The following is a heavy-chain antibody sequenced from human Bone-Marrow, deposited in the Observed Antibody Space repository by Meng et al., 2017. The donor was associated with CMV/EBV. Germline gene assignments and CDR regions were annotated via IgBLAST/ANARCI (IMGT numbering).Heavy chain of an antibody. CDR1: GFTFSDYY. D-gene: IGHD5-18*01. CDR3: ARVRYSYGSLAFDI. J-gene: IGHJ3*02. V-gene: IGHV3-11*01. Sequence: EGSLRLSCAASGFTFSDYYMSWIRQAPGKGLEWVSYISSSGSTIYYADSVKGRFTISRDNAKNSLYLQMNSLRAEDTAVYYCARVRYSYGSLAFDIWGQGTMVTVSS. CDR2: ISSSGSTI.